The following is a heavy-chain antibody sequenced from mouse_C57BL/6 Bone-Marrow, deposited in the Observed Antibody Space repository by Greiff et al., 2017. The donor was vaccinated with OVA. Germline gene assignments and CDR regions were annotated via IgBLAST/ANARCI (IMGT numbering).Heavy chain of an antibody. J-gene: IGHJ3*01. Sequence: VQLKQSGAELVRPGASVKLSCTASGFNIKDDYMHWVKQRPEQGLEWIGWIDPENGDTEYASKFQGKATITADTSSNTAYLQLSSLTSEDTAVYYCTPLYYGYDGLFAYWGQGTLVTVSA. V-gene: IGHV14-4*01. CDR3: TPLYYGYDGLFAY. D-gene: IGHD2-2*01. CDR1: GFNIKDDY. CDR2: IDPENGDT.